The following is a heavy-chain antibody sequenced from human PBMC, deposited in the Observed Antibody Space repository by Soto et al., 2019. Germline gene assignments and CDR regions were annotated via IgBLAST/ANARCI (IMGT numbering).Heavy chain of an antibody. CDR2: IYYSGST. Sequence: SETLSLTCTVSGASIDSYYWNWIRQPPGKGLEWIGYIYYSGSTTYNPSLKTRVTISVDRSKNQFSLKLTSVTAAATAVYYCARDRTHFDSSAYYSGLDVWGQGTTVTV. CDR1: GASIDSYY. D-gene: IGHD3-22*01. CDR3: ARDRTHFDSSAYYSGLDV. V-gene: IGHV4-59*13. J-gene: IGHJ6*02.